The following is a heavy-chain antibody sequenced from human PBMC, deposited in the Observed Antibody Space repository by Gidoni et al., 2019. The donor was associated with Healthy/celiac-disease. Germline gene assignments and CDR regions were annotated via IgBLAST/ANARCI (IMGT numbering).Heavy chain of an antibody. CDR2: IRSKANSYAT. D-gene: IGHD2-15*01. J-gene: IGHJ5*02. CDR1: GFTFSGSA. Sequence: EVQLVEFGGGLVQPGGSLKLSCAALGFTFSGSAMHWVRQAAGKGLEWVCRIRSKANSYATAYAASVKGRFTISRDNSKNTAYLQMNSLKTEDTAVYYCTRLGTRYCSGGSCYWFDPWGQGTLVTVSS. CDR3: TRLGTRYCSGGSCYWFDP. V-gene: IGHV3-73*02.